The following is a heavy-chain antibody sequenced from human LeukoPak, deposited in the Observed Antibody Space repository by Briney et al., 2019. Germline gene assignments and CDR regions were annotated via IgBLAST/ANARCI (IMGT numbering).Heavy chain of an antibody. D-gene: IGHD5-18*01. CDR1: GYIFTSYF. CDR3: ARDRVDTAMD. Sequence: GASVKVSCTASGYIFTSYFMHWVRQAPGQGLEWMGWINPNSGGTKYARKFQGRVTMTRDTSISTAYMELSRLRSDDTAVYYCARDRVDTAMDWGQGTLVTVSS. J-gene: IGHJ4*02. V-gene: IGHV1-2*02. CDR2: INPNSGGT.